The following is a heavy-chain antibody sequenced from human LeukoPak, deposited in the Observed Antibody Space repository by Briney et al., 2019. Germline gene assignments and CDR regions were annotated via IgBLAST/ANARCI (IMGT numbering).Heavy chain of an antibody. CDR1: GCSISSYY. V-gene: IGHV4-59*01. D-gene: IGHD2-15*01. J-gene: IGHJ4*02. Sequence: SETLSLTCTVSGCSISSYYWSWIRQPPGKGLEWIGYIYYSGSTNYNPSLKSRVTISVDTSKNQFSLKLSSVTAADTAVYYCARVSSGFVVAATGWFDYWGQGTLVTVSS. CDR3: ARVSSGFVVAATGWFDY. CDR2: IYYSGST.